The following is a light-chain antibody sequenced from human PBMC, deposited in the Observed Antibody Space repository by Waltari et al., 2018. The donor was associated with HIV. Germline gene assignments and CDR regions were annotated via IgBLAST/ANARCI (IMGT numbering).Light chain of an antibody. V-gene: IGKV4-1*01. CDR1: QSLLYTSNNKNF. CDR3: QQYYTTPLT. Sequence: DILMTQSPESLPVSLGERAYIHCKSSQSLLYTSNNKNFLAWYQQKPGQPPKLLIYWAFTRESGVPDRFSGSGSGTDFTLTISGLQADDVAIYYCQQYYTTPLTFGGGTKVEI. J-gene: IGKJ4*01. CDR2: WAF.